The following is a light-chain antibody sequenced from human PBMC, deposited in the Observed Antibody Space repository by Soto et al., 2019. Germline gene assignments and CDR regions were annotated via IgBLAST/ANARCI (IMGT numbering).Light chain of an antibody. V-gene: IGKV3-15*01. CDR3: QQYNNWPPMYT. CDR2: EAS. Sequence: EIVMTQSPATLSVSPGERATLSCRASQSVGSNLAWYQQKPGQAPRLLIYEASTRDTGIPARFSGSGSATEFTLTISSLQSEDFAVYYCQQYNNWPPMYTFGQGTKLELK. CDR1: QSVGSN. J-gene: IGKJ2*01.